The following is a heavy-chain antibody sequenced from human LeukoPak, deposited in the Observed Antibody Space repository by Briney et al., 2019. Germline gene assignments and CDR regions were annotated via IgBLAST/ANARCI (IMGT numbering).Heavy chain of an antibody. Sequence: SETLSLTCTVSGGSISSYYWSWIRQPPGKGLEWIGYIYYSGSTNYNPSLKSRVTISVDTSKNQLSLKLSSVTAADTAVYYCARGSKPYYFDYWGQGTLVTVSS. CDR2: IYYSGST. V-gene: IGHV4-59*01. J-gene: IGHJ4*02. CDR3: ARGSKPYYFDY. CDR1: GGSISSYY.